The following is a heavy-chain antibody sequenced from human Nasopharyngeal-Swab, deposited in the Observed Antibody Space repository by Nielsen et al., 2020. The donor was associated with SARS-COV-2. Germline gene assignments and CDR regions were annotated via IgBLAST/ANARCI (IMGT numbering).Heavy chain of an antibody. CDR1: GYTFTSYA. CDR2: INAGNGNT. CDR3: ARERGGGGSSWYVDYYYYMDV. V-gene: IGHV1-3*01. D-gene: IGHD6-13*01. J-gene: IGHJ6*03. Sequence: ASVKVSCKASGYTFTSYAMHWVRQAPGQRLEWMGWINAGNGNTKYSQKFQGRVTITRDTSASTAYMELSSLRSEDTAVYYCARERGGGGSSWYVDYYYYMDVWGKGTTVTVPS.